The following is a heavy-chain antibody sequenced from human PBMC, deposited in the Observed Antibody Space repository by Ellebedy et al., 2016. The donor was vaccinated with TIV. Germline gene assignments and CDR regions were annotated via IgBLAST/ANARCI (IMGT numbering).Heavy chain of an antibody. CDR2: ISYDGSNK. Sequence: GESLKISXAASGFTFSSYAMHWVRQAPGKGLEWVAVISYDGSNKYYADSVRGRFTISRDNSKNTLYLEMNSLRVEDTAVFYCAKAFASLVPRNAFDIWGQGTMVTVSS. D-gene: IGHD2-21*01. CDR3: AKAFASLVPRNAFDI. CDR1: GFTFSSYA. J-gene: IGHJ3*02. V-gene: IGHV3-30*04.